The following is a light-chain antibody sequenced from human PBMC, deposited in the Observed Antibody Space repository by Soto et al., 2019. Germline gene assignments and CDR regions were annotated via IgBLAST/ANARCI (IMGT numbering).Light chain of an antibody. V-gene: IGLV2-14*01. CDR3: SAFTSSTTLA. J-gene: IGLJ3*02. CDR1: SSDIGGYNY. CDR2: EVS. Sequence: ALTQPASVSGSPGQSITISCTGTSSDIGGYNYVSWYQQHPGKAPKLMIYEVSNRPSGVSNRFSGSKSGNAASLTISGLQAEDEADYYCSAFTSSTTLAFGGGTKVTVL.